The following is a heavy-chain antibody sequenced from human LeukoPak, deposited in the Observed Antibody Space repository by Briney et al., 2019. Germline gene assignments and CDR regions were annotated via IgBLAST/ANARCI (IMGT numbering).Heavy chain of an antibody. J-gene: IGHJ5*02. CDR1: GGTFSSYA. Sequence: ASVKVSCKASGGTFSSYAISWVRQAPGQGLEWMGWINTNTGDPTYAQAFTGRFVFSLDTSVSTAYLQISSLKAEDTAVFYCARGRRGGDYSRDWFDPWGQGTLVTVSS. V-gene: IGHV7-4-1*02. D-gene: IGHD4-17*01. CDR2: INTNTGDP. CDR3: ARGRRGGDYSRDWFDP.